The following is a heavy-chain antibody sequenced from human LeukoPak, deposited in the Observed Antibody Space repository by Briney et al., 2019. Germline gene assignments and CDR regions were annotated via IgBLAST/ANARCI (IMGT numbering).Heavy chain of an antibody. J-gene: IGHJ5*02. V-gene: IGHV4-59*01. D-gene: IGHD3-10*01. Sequence: SETLSLTCTVSGGSISSYYWSWIRQPPGKGLEWIGDIYYSGTTNYNPSLKSRVAISVDTSKNQFSLKLSSVTAADTAVYYCARDYRHYFDSGSYHNWFDPWGQGTLVTVSS. CDR2: IYYSGTT. CDR3: ARDYRHYFDSGSYHNWFDP. CDR1: GGSISSYY.